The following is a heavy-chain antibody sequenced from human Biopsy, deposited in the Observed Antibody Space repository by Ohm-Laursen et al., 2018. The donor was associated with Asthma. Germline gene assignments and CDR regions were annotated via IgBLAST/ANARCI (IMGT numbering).Heavy chain of an antibody. D-gene: IGHD3-3*02. CDR3: ARTFHFWSPYHAEHYQL. V-gene: IGHV3-7*01. CDR1: GLTFSDYW. Sequence: SLRLSCTASGLTFSDYWMHWVRQVPGKGLEWVANIKHDGSEKNHVDSLKGRFTISRDNAKNSLYLQMNSLRAEDTAVYYCARTFHFWSPYHAEHYQLWGQGTLVTVSS. J-gene: IGHJ1*01. CDR2: IKHDGSEK.